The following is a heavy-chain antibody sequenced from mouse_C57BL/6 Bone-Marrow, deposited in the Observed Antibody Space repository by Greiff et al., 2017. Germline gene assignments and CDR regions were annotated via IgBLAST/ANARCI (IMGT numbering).Heavy chain of an antibody. V-gene: IGHV14-4*01. CDR2: IDPENGDT. Sequence: EVQVVESGAELVRPGASVKLSCTASGFNIKDDYMHWVKQRPEQGLEWIGWIDPENGDTEYASKFQGKATITADTSSNTAYLQLSSLTSEDTAVYYCTTDYGSSPDYWGKGTTLTVSS. CDR1: GFNIKDDY. D-gene: IGHD1-1*01. J-gene: IGHJ2*01. CDR3: TTDYGSSPDY.